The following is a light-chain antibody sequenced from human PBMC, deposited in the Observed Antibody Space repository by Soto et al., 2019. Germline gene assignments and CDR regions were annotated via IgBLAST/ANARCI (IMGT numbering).Light chain of an antibody. CDR2: DAS. V-gene: IGKV1-5*01. J-gene: IGKJ1*01. Sequence: DIQMTQSPATLSASVGDRVTITCRASQIISSWLAWYQQKPGKVPKLLIDDASSLESGVPSRFSGSGSGTEFTLTISSLQPDDFATYYCQQYNTYPWTFGQGTKVEIK. CDR1: QIISSW. CDR3: QQYNTYPWT.